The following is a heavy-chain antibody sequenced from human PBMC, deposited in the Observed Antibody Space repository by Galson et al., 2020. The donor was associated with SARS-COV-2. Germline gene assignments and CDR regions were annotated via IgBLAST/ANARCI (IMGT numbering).Heavy chain of an antibody. V-gene: IGHV4-34*01. CDR1: GGSFSGYF. CDR3: ARGLDGTGRFNGCDY. CDR2: VNHSGST. J-gene: IGHJ4*02. D-gene: IGHD2-8*02. Sequence: SETLSLTCAVYGGSFSGYFWSWIRQPPGKGLEWIGDVNHSGSTNYNPSLKSRVTISVDTSKNQFSLKLSSVTAADTAVYYCARGLDGTGRFNGCDYWGQGTLATVSS.